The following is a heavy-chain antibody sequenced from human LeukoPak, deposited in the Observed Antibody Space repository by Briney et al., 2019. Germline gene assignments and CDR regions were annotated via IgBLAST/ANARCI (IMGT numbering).Heavy chain of an antibody. CDR2: IKQDGSEK. J-gene: IGHJ5*02. V-gene: IGHV3-7*01. CDR1: GFTFSSYW. CDR3: ARKTYYDFWSGRNWFDP. D-gene: IGHD3-3*01. Sequence: GGSLRLSCAASGFTFSSYWMSWVRQAPGKGLEWVANIKQDGSEKYYVDSVKGRFTISRDNAKNSLYLQMSSLRAEDTAVYYCARKTYYDFWSGRNWFDPWGQGTLVTVSS.